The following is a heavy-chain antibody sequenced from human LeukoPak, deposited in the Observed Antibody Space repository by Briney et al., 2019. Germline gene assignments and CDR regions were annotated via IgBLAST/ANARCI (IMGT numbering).Heavy chain of an antibody. CDR3: AREGGYSSTWSNY. CDR2: INPNSGGT. D-gene: IGHD6-13*01. CDR1: GGTFSTYA. J-gene: IGHJ4*02. V-gene: IGHV1-2*02. Sequence: ASVRVSFKASGGTFSTYAISWVRQAPGQGLEWMGWINPNSGGTNYAQKFQGRVTMTRDTSISTAYMELSRLRSDDTAVYYCAREGGYSSTWSNYWGQGTLVTVSS.